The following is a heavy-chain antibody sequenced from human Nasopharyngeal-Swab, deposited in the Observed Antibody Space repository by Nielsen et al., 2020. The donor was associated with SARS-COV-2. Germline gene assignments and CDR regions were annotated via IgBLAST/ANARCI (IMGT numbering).Heavy chain of an antibody. D-gene: IGHD6-19*01. V-gene: IGHV4-39*07. Sequence: SETLSLTCTVSGGSISSSSYYWGWIRQPPGKGLEWIGSIYYSGSTYYNPSLKSRVTISVDTSKNQFSLKLSSVTAADTAMYYCARGALYSSGWYGYWGQGTLVTVSS. CDR3: ARGALYSSGWYGY. CDR2: IYYSGST. J-gene: IGHJ4*02. CDR1: GGSISSSSYY.